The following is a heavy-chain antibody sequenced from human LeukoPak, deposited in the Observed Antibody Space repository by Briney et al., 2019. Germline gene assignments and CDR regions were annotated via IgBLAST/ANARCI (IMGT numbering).Heavy chain of an antibody. D-gene: IGHD3-3*01. CDR3: ARVGNTIFGVVSTLDELNYFDY. J-gene: IGHJ4*02. CDR2: ISAYNGNT. Sequence: GASVKVSCKASGYTFSNYGVSWVRQAPGQAPGQGLEWMGWISAYNGNTNYAQKLQGRVTMTTDTSTSTAYMELRSLRSDDTAVYYCARVGNTIFGVVSTLDELNYFDYWGQGTLVTVSS. V-gene: IGHV1-18*01. CDR1: GYTFSNYG.